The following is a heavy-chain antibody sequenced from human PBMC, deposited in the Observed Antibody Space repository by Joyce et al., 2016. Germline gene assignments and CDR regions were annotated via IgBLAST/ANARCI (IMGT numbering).Heavy chain of an antibody. V-gene: IGHV1-2*06. Sequence: QVQLVQSGAEVKKPGASVKVSCKASGYTFTGYYLHWVRQAPGQGLEWMGRINPNSGATIYAQKFQGRVSMTRDTSFSTAYMELSGLRFDDTAIYYRARGDYDFWSGTKRDNWFDPWGQGTLVTVSS. J-gene: IGHJ5*02. D-gene: IGHD3-3*01. CDR2: INPNSGAT. CDR1: GYTFTGYY. CDR3: ARGDYDFWSGTKRDNWFDP.